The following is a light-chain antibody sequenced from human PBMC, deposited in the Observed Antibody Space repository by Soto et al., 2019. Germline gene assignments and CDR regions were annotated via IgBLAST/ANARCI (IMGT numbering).Light chain of an antibody. Sequence: QSVLTQPPSASGAPGQRVNISCSGDNSNIGIHIVNWYQQVPGTAPRLLMSSTDQRPSGVPPRFSGAKSGTSASLAISGLQSEDEADYYCAAWDARLNGVLFGGGTKLTVL. CDR1: NSNIGIHI. V-gene: IGLV1-44*01. J-gene: IGLJ2*01. CDR3: AAWDARLNGVL. CDR2: STD.